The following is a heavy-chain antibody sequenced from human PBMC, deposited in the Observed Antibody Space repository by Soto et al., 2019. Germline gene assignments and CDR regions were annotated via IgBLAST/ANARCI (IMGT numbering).Heavy chain of an antibody. CDR3: AKDEGSSWCVDY. J-gene: IGHJ4*02. CDR1: GFTFSSYA. D-gene: IGHD6-13*01. V-gene: IGHV3-23*01. CDR2: ISGSGIRT. Sequence: GGSLRLSCAASGFTFSSYAMSWVRQAPGKGLEWVSSISGSGIRTYYADSVKGRFTISRDNSKNTLYLQMNSLRAEDTAVYYCAKDEGSSWCVDYWGQGTLGTVS.